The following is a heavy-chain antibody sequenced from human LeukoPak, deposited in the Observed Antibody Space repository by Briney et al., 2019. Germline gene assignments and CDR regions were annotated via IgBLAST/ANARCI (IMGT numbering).Heavy chain of an antibody. CDR1: GYTFTSYY. Sequence: ASVKVSCKASGYTFTSYYMHWVRQAPGQGLEWMGIINPSGGSTSYAQKFQGRVTMTRDTSTSTVCMELSSLRSEDTAVYYCARDPALGSGSYYFDYWGQGTLVTVSS. D-gene: IGHD1-26*01. CDR3: ARDPALGSGSYYFDY. V-gene: IGHV1-46*01. J-gene: IGHJ4*02. CDR2: INPSGGST.